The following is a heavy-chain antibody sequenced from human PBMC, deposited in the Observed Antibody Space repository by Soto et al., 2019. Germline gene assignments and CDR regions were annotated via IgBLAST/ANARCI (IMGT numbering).Heavy chain of an antibody. D-gene: IGHD3-10*01. V-gene: IGHV3-7*01. CDR2: INQDGSER. J-gene: IGHJ4*02. CDR3: VKDNRGSY. Sequence: GGSLRLSCAASGFTFSSYAMSWVRQAPGKGLEWVANINQDGSERYYVDSVKGRFTISRDNAKNSLYLQMNSLRAEDTAVYYCVKDNRGSYWGQGTLVTVSS. CDR1: GFTFSSYA.